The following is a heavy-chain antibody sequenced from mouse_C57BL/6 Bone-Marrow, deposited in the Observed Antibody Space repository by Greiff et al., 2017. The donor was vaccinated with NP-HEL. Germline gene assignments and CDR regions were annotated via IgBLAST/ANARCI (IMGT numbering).Heavy chain of an antibody. D-gene: IGHD1-1*01. CDR1: GFTFSSYA. V-gene: IGHV5-4*03. CDR2: ISDGGSYT. J-gene: IGHJ4*01. Sequence: EVKLMESGGGLVKPGGSLKLSCAASGFTFSSYAMSWVRQTPEKRLEWVATISDGGSYTYYPDNVKGRFTISRDNAKNNLYLQMSHLKSEDTAMYYCASIYYYGSPYAMDYWGQGTSVTVSS. CDR3: ASIYYYGSPYAMDY.